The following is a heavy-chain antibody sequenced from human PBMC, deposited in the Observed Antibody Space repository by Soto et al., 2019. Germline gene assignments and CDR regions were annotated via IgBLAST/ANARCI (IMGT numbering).Heavy chain of an antibody. V-gene: IGHV4-34*01. CDR3: ATKFRLGYCSTCSCPPDY. J-gene: IGHJ4*02. Sequence: PSETLSLTXAVYGGSFSGFYWSWIRQPPGKGLEWIGEIGHGGPIYNPSLETRVTISEDSSNNQFSLRVSSVTAADTAEYYCATKFRLGYCSTCSCPPDYWGQGTLVTVSS. D-gene: IGHD2-15*01. CDR2: IGHGGP. CDR1: GGSFSGFY.